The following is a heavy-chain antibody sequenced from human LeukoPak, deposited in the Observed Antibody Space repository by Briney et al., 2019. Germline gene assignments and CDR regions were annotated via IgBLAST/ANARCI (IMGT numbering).Heavy chain of an antibody. CDR1: GYSFSNYW. CDR2: IYPGDYET. CDR3: AIPPGYCGNDCSFDH. D-gene: IGHD2-21*02. J-gene: IGHJ4*02. Sequence: GESLKISCEGSGYSFSNYWIGWVRQMPGKGLEWMGIIYPGDYETRYSPSFQGLVTISVDKSISTAYLQWSSLKASDTAMYYCAIPPGYCGNDCSFDHWGEGTLVTVSS. V-gene: IGHV5-51*01.